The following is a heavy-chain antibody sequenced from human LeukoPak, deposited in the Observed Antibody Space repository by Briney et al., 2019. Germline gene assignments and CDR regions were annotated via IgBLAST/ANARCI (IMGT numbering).Heavy chain of an antibody. J-gene: IGHJ4*02. V-gene: IGHV3-21*04. CDR3: AKGDYSSSSPVDC. Sequence: GGSLRLSCAASGFTFSSYSMNWVRQAPGKGLEWVSSISSSSSYIYYADSVKGRFTISRDNAKNSLYLQMNSLRAEDTAVYYCAKGDYSSSSPVDCWGQGTLVTVSS. CDR1: GFTFSSYS. D-gene: IGHD6-6*01. CDR2: ISSSSSYI.